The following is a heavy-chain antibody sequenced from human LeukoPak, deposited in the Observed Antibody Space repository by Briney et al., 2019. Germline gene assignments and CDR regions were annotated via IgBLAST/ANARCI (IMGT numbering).Heavy chain of an antibody. CDR2: ISSSSSYI. D-gene: IGHD3-10*01. V-gene: IGHV3-21*01. CDR3: ARGPYGSSGTPDAFDI. J-gene: IGHJ3*02. Sequence: GGSLRLSWAASGFTVSSNFMSWVRQAPGKGLEWVSSISSSSSYIYYADSVKGRFTISRDNAKNSLYLQMNSLRAEDTAVYYCARGPYGSSGTPDAFDIWGQGTMVTVSS. CDR1: GFTVSSNF.